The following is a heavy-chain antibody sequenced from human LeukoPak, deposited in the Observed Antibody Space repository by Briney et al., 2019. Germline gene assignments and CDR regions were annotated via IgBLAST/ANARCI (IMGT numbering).Heavy chain of an antibody. D-gene: IGHD3-3*01. CDR3: ARTNDGFWSGPHAFDI. CDR1: GGTFSSYA. V-gene: IGHV1-69*13. Sequence: SVKVSCKASGGTFSSYAISWVRQAPGQGLEWMGGIIPIFGTANYAQKFQGRVTITADESTSTAYMELSSLRSEDTAVYYCARTNDGFWSGPHAFDIWGQGTMVTVSS. CDR2: IIPIFGTA. J-gene: IGHJ3*02.